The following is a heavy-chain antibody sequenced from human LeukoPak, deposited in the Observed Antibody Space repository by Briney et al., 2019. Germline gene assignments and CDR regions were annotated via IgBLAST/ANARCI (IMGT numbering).Heavy chain of an antibody. Sequence: ASVKVSCKASGYTFTSYGISWVRQAPGQGLEWMGWISAYNGNTNYAQKLQGRVTMTTDTSTSTAYMELRSLRSDDTAVYYCAGDKGFWSGSVYYFDYWGQGTLVTVSS. J-gene: IGHJ4*02. D-gene: IGHD3-3*01. CDR3: AGDKGFWSGSVYYFDY. CDR1: GYTFTSYG. V-gene: IGHV1-18*01. CDR2: ISAYNGNT.